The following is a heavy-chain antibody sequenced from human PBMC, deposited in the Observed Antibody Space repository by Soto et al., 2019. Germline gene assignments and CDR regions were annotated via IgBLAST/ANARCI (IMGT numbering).Heavy chain of an antibody. J-gene: IGHJ5*02. CDR1: EHTFTNFD. V-gene: IGHV1-8*01. CDR2: MNPNSGNT. Sequence: ASVKVSCKASEHTFTNFDINWVRQAAGQGLEWMGWMNPNSGNTGYAQKFQGRISMTRDTAMNTAYMELSSLRYEDTAVYYCARFMVRGVIGPWGQGTPVTVSS. CDR3: ARFMVRGVIGP. D-gene: IGHD3-10*01.